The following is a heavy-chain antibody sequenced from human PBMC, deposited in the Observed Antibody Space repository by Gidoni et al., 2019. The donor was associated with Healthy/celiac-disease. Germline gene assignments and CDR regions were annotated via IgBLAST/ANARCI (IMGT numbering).Heavy chain of an antibody. Sequence: DVQLVESGGGLVKPGGSLSLSCAASGLTFSSYSMNWVRQAPGKGLEWVSSISSSISYIYYADSVKGRFTISRDNAKNSLYLQMNSLRAEDTAVYYCAREIQLAGAFDYWGQGTLVTVSS. CDR2: ISSSISYI. D-gene: IGHD6-13*01. J-gene: IGHJ4*02. CDR1: GLTFSSYS. V-gene: IGHV3-21*01. CDR3: AREIQLAGAFDY.